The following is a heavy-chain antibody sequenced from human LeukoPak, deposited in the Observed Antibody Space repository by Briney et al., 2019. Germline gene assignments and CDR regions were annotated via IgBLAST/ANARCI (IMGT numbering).Heavy chain of an antibody. D-gene: IGHD2-15*01. Sequence: GGSLRLSCATSGFTFSSYEMNWVRQAPGKGLEWISCITTSGTSTYYADSVKGRFTISRDNGKTALSLQMNSLRAEDTAVYYCVVRSATSCYWGQGTLVTVSS. V-gene: IGHV3-48*03. CDR2: ITTSGTST. CDR1: GFTFSSYE. J-gene: IGHJ4*02. CDR3: VVRSATSCY.